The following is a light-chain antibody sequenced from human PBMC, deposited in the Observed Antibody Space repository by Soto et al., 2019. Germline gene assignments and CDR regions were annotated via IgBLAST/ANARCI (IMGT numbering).Light chain of an antibody. CDR1: SSDVGAYNF. CDR3: CSYAGSYFYV. CDR2: DVT. J-gene: IGLJ1*01. V-gene: IGLV2-11*01. Sequence: QSALTQPRSVSGSPGQSVTLSCTGTSSDVGAYNFVSWYQQHPGKAPSLMIYDVTRRPSGVPDRFSGSKSGNTASLTISGLQAEDEADYYCCSYAGSYFYVFGTGTKLTVL.